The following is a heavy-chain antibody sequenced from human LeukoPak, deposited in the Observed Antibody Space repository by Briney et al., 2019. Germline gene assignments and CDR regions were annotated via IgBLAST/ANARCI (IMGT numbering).Heavy chain of an antibody. CDR2: IYQSGST. D-gene: IGHD2-15*01. CDR1: GGSISNYY. J-gene: IGHJ3*02. Sequence: SETLSLTCTVSGGSISNYYWSWIRQPPGKGLEWIGYIYQSGSTDYNPSLKSRVTISVDTSKNHFSLKLSSVTGADTAVYYCARKEEIALGGGAFDIWGQGTMVTVSS. V-gene: IGHV4-59*12. CDR3: ARKEEIALGGGAFDI.